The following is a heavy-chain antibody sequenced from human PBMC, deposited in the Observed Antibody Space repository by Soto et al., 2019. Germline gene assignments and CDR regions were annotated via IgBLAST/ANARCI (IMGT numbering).Heavy chain of an antibody. V-gene: IGHV3-21*01. CDR2: ISSSSSYI. CDR3: ARDRGYDILTGYDY. CDR1: GFTFSSYS. Sequence: EVQLVESGGGLVKPGGSLRLSCAASGFTFSSYSMNWVRQAPGKGLEWVSSISSSSSYIYYADSVKGRFTISRDNAKNSRYLQMNSLRAEDTAVYYCARDRGYDILTGYDYWGQGTLVTVSS. D-gene: IGHD3-9*01. J-gene: IGHJ4*02.